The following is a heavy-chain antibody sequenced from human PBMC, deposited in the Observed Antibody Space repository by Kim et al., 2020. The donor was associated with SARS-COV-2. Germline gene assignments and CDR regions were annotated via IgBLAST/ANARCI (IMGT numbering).Heavy chain of an antibody. V-gene: IGHV3-15*01. J-gene: IGHJ6*02. D-gene: IGHD3-10*01. Sequence: GGSLRLSCAASGFTFSNAWMSWVRQAPGKGLEWVGRIKSKTDGGTTDYAAPVKGRFTISRDDSKNTLYLQMNSLKTEDTAVYYCTTDSPRGTPTMVRGVIKPNYYYYGMDVWGQGTTVTVSS. CDR2: IKSKTDGGTT. CDR1: GFTFSNAW. CDR3: TTDSPRGTPTMVRGVIKPNYYYYGMDV.